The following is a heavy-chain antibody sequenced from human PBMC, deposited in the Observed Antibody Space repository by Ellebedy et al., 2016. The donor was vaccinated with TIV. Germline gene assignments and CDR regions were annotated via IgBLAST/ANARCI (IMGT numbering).Heavy chain of an antibody. J-gene: IGHJ6*03. V-gene: IGHV1-18*01. CDR3: ARGLWDFYYYMDV. Sequence: ASVKVSCKASGYSFTRYGIGWVRQAPGQGPEWLGWIRVYNLLTDYSQKFQGRVTVTSDISTDTAYMELRSLRSDDTAVYYCARGLWDFYYYMDVWGKGTTVTVSS. CDR1: GYSFTRYG. D-gene: IGHD3-16*01. CDR2: IRVYNLLT.